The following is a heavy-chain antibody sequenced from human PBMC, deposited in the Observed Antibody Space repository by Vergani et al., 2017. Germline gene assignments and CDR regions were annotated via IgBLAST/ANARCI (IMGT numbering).Heavy chain of an antibody. V-gene: IGHV1-2*02. CDR2: INPNSGGT. CDR3: AGSSLATVMHYYYCGMDV. J-gene: IGHJ6*02. CDR1: GYTFTGYY. Sequence: QVQLVQSGAEVKKPGASVKVSCKASGYTFTGYYMHWVRQAPGQGLEWMGWINPNSGGTNYAQKFQGRVTMTRDTSISTADMELSRLRSDDTAVYYCAGSSLATVMHYYYCGMDVWGQGTTVTVSS. D-gene: IGHD4-17*01.